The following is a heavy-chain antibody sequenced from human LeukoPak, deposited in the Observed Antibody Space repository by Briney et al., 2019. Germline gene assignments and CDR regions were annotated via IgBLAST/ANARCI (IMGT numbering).Heavy chain of an antibody. CDR3: AKDHIMSAHCSGGSCYSFWFDP. J-gene: IGHJ5*02. CDR2: IKQDGSEK. V-gene: IGHV3-7*01. D-gene: IGHD2-15*01. CDR1: GFIFSSYW. Sequence: PGGSLRLSCAASGFIFSSYWMSWVRQAPGKGLEWVANIKQDGSEKYYVDSVKGRFTISRDNAKNSLYLQMNSLRAEDTAVYYCAKDHIMSAHCSGGSCYSFWFDPWGQGTLVTVSS.